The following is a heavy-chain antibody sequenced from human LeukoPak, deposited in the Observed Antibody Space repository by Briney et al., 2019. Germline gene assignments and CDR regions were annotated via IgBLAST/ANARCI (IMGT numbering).Heavy chain of an antibody. Sequence: PGGSLRLSCAASGFTFSSYSMNWVRQAPGKGLEWVSYISSSSSTIYYADSVKGRFTISRDNAKKSLYLQMNSLRAEDTAVYYCASSTPGGYDFKRGQGTLVTVSS. V-gene: IGHV3-48*01. J-gene: IGHJ4*02. CDR1: GFTFSSYS. D-gene: IGHD5-12*01. CDR3: ASSTPGGYDFK. CDR2: ISSSSSTI.